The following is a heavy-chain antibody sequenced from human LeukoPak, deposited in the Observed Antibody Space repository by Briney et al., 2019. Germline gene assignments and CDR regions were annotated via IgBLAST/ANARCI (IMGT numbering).Heavy chain of an antibody. CDR1: GYTFTTYA. CDR2: INPNSGGT. D-gene: IGHD3-22*01. Sequence: GASVKVSCKASGYTFTTYAMNWVRQAPGQGLEWMGWINPNSGGTNYAQKFQGRVTMTRDTSISTAYMELSRLRSDDTAVYYCARDRYYDSSGYLDDYWGQGTLVTVSS. CDR3: ARDRYYDSSGYLDDY. J-gene: IGHJ4*02. V-gene: IGHV1-2*02.